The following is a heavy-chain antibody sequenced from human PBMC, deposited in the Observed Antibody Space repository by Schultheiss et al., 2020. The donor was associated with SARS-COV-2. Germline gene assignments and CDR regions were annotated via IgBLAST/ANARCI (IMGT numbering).Heavy chain of an antibody. CDR1: KFTFNDYS. J-gene: IGHJ4*02. CDR2: MKQDGSEK. CDR3: ARGVLELLSYYFDY. V-gene: IGHV3-7*03. Sequence: GESLKISCAASKFTFNDYSMNWVRQAPGKGLEWVANMKQDGSEKYYVDSVKGRFTISRDNSKNTLYLQMNTLRAEDTAVYYCARGVLELLSYYFDYWGQGTLVTVSS. D-gene: IGHD3-3*01.